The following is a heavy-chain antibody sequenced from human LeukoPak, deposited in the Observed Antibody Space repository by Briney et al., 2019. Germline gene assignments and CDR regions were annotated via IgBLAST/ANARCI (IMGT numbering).Heavy chain of an antibody. D-gene: IGHD3-10*01. Sequence: ASVKVSCKASGYTFTSYYMHWVRQAPGQGLEWMGIINPSGGSTSYAQKFQGRVTMTRDMSTSKVYMELSSLRSEDTAVYYCARGWDYGSGSYYIRPKYYYYYYMDVWGKGTTVTVSS. CDR3: ARGWDYGSGSYYIRPKYYYYYYMDV. V-gene: IGHV1-46*01. CDR2: INPSGGST. J-gene: IGHJ6*03. CDR1: GYTFTSYY.